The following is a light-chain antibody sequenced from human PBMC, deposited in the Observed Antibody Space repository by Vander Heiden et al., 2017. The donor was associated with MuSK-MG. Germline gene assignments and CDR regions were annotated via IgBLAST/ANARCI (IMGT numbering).Light chain of an antibody. CDR3: QQRSNWPPALT. Sequence: EIVLTQSPATLSLSPGERAPLSCRASQSVSSYLAWYQQKPGQAPRLLIYDASNRATGIPARFSGSGSGTDFTLTIRSLEPEDFAVYYCQQRSNWPPALTFGGGTKVEIK. V-gene: IGKV3-11*01. J-gene: IGKJ4*01. CDR2: DAS. CDR1: QSVSSY.